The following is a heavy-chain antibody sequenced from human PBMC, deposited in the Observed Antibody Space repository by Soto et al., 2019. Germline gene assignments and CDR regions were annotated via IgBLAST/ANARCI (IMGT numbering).Heavy chain of an antibody. CDR1: GGTSSNFV. J-gene: IGHJ6*02. V-gene: IGHV1-69*06. Sequence: QVQLVQSGTEVKKSESSVKVSCRASGGTSSNFVITWVRQVPGQGLEWLGGILPMFGAVKYAQKFQDRLIITADRSTQTAAMELGSLRSEDTAVYYCARPKRSGYDRGDSYYHTMDVWGHGTTVTVS. CDR3: ARPKRSGYDRGDSYYHTMDV. CDR2: ILPMFGAV. D-gene: IGHD3-3*01.